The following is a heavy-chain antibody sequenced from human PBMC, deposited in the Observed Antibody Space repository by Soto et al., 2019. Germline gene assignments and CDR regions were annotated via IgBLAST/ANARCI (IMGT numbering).Heavy chain of an antibody. V-gene: IGHV5-51*01. Sequence: EVQLVQSGAEVKKPGESLKISCKGSGYSFTSYWIGWVRQMPGKGLEWRGIIYPGDSDTRYSPSFQGQVTISADKYISTAYLQWSSLKASDTDMYYCARQGDIVVVPAAIGYYGLDVWGQGTTVTVSS. CDR3: ARQGDIVVVPAAIGYYGLDV. D-gene: IGHD2-2*01. CDR2: IYPGDSDT. J-gene: IGHJ6*02. CDR1: GYSFTSYW.